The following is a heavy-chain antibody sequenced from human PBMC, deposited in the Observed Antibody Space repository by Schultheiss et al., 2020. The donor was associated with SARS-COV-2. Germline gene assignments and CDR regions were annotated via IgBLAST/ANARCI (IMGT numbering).Heavy chain of an antibody. CDR1: GFTFSSYA. V-gene: IGHV3-23*01. J-gene: IGHJ4*02. CDR2: ISGSGGST. CDR3: AKGSVMTTFGGPEDY. D-gene: IGHD3-16*01. Sequence: GGSLRLSCAASGFTFSSYAMSWVRQAPGKGLEWVSAISGSGGSTYYADSVKGRFTISRDNSKNTLYLQMNSLRAEDTAVYYCAKGSVMTTFGGPEDYWGQGTLVTVSS.